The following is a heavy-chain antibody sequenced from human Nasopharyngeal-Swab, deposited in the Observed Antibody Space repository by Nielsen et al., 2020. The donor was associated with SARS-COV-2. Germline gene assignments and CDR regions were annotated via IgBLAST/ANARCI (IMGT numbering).Heavy chain of an antibody. CDR3: ARGYSSSWKSANWFDP. CDR1: GGSFSGYY. D-gene: IGHD6-13*01. CDR2: INHSGST. Sequence: SQTLSLTCAVYGGSFSGYYWSWILQPPGKGLEWIGEINHSGSTNYNPSLKSRVTISVDTSKNQFSLKLSSVTAADTAVYYCARGYSSSWKSANWFDPWGQGTLVTVSS. V-gene: IGHV4-34*01. J-gene: IGHJ5*02.